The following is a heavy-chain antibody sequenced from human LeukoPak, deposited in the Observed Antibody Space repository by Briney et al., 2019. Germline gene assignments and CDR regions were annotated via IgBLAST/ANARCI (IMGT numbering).Heavy chain of an antibody. V-gene: IGHV4-34*01. D-gene: IGHD6-19*01. CDR3: ARDLKPRKTEQWLVLGYYFDY. J-gene: IGHJ4*02. Sequence: PSETLSLTCAVYGGSFSGYYWSWIRQPPGKGLEWIGEINHSGSTNYNPSLKSRVTMSVDTSKNQFSLKLSSVTAADTAVYYCARDLKPRKTEQWLVLGYYFDYWGQGTLVTVSS. CDR1: GGSFSGYY. CDR2: INHSGST.